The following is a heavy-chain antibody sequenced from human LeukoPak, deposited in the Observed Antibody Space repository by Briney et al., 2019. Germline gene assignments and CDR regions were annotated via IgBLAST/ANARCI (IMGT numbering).Heavy chain of an antibody. V-gene: IGHV4-34*01. CDR3: ARNAGYSDLNY. Sequence: PSETLSLTCAVYGGSFSGYYWSWIRQPPGKGLGWIGEIYRSGATNYNPSLRGRVTVSLDKSKNQFSLRLNSVTAADTAIYYCARNAGYSDLNYWGQGVLVTVSS. CDR1: GGSFSGYY. J-gene: IGHJ4*02. CDR2: IYRSGAT. D-gene: IGHD3-22*01.